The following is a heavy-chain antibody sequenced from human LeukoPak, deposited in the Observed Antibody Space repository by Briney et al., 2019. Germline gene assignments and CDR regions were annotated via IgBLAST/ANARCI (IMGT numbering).Heavy chain of an antibody. D-gene: IGHD3-10*01. J-gene: IGHJ6*04. CDR2: ISSSSSHI. V-gene: IGHV3-21*01. Sequence: GGSLRLSCAASGFTFSSHSMNWVRQAPGKGLEWVSSISSSSSHIYYADSVRGRLTISRDKAKNSLFLQMNSLRAEDTAVYYCAGETFYYGSGSSTMDVWGKGTTVTVSS. CDR1: GFTFSSHS. CDR3: AGETFYYGSGSSTMDV.